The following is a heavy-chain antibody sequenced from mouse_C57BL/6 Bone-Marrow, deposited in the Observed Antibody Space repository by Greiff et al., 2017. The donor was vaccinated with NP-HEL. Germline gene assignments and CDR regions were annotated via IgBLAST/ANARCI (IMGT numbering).Heavy chain of an antibody. CDR1: GYTFTDYE. Sequence: QVHVKQSGAELVRPGASVTLSCKASGYTFTDYEMHWVKQTPVHGLEWIGAIDPETGGTAYNQKFKGKAILTADKSSSTAYMELRSLTSEDSAVYYCTTTVRASYYAMDYWGQGTSVTVSS. D-gene: IGHD1-1*01. V-gene: IGHV1-15*01. CDR2: IDPETGGT. CDR3: TTTVRASYYAMDY. J-gene: IGHJ4*01.